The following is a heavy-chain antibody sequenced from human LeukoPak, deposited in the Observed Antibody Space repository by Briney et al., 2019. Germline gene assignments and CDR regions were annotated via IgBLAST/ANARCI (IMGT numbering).Heavy chain of an antibody. Sequence: PGGSLRLSCAASGFTFNKSWMSWVRQAPGKGLEWVANIKEDGTEIYYMDSVKGRFTISRDNAKNSLYLQMNSLRAEDTAVYYCARDGRPLDYLGQGTLVTVSS. V-gene: IGHV3-7*01. D-gene: IGHD1-26*01. J-gene: IGHJ4*02. CDR1: GFTFNKSW. CDR3: ARDGRPLDY. CDR2: IKEDGTEI.